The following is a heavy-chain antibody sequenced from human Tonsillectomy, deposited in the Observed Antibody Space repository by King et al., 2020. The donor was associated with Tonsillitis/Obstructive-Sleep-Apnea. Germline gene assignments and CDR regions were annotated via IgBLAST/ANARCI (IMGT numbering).Heavy chain of an antibody. J-gene: IGHJ2*01. CDR3: ARAPVVPASWYFDL. D-gene: IGHD2-2*01. CDR2: FYGGGSP. Sequence: VQLVESGGTLIQPGGSLRLSCAASGFTVSRNYMSWVRQAPGKGLEWISVFYGGGSPYYAASVKGRFTISSDNSEHTLNLQMNSLRAEDTAVYYCARAPVVPASWYFDLWGRGTLVTVSS. CDR1: GFTVSRNY. V-gene: IGHV3-53*01.